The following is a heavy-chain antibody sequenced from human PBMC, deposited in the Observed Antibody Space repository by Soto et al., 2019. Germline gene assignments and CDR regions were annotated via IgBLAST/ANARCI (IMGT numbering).Heavy chain of an antibody. J-gene: IGHJ4*02. CDR2: INAGNGNT. CDR3: ARAPRYSSSWYVFDY. V-gene: IGHV1-3*01. D-gene: IGHD6-13*01. Sequence: ASVKVSCKASGYTFTSYAMHWVRQAPGQRLEWMGWINAGNGNTKYSQKFQGRVTITRDTSASTAYMELSSLRSEDTAVYYCARAPRYSSSWYVFDYWGQGTLVTVSS. CDR1: GYTFTSYA.